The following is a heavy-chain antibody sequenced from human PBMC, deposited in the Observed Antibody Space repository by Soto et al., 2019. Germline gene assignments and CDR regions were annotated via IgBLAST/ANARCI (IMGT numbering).Heavy chain of an antibody. V-gene: IGHV4-38-2*01. CDR3: ARDIVVVPAASGPGGMDV. CDR2: IYHSGST. Sequence: SETLSLTCAVSGYSISSGYYWGWIRQPPGKGLEWIGSIYHSGSTYYNPSLKSRVTKTVDTSKNQFPLKLSAVTAADTAVYYCARDIVVVPAASGPGGMDVWGQGTTVTVSS. J-gene: IGHJ6*02. CDR1: GYSISSGYY. D-gene: IGHD2-2*01.